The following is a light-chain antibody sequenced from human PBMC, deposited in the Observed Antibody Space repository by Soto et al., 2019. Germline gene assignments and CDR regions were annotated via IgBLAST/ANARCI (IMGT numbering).Light chain of an antibody. CDR1: QTINNN. J-gene: IGKJ4*01. Sequence: VMTQAPATLSVSPGERVTLSCRASQTINNNVAWYQLKDGQVPRLLIYGASTRAADVPARFSGGGSGTEFTLTISSLQSEDFAEYHCQQYGSSPLTFGGGTKVEIK. V-gene: IGKV3-15*01. CDR3: QQYGSSPLT. CDR2: GAS.